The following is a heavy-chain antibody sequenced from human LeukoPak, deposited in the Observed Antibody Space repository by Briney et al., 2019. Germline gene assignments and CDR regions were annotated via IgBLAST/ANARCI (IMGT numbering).Heavy chain of an antibody. Sequence: GESLKISCKGPGYSFTSYWIGWVRQMPGKGLEWMGIIYPGDSDTRYSPSFQGQVTISADKSISTAYLQWSSLKASDTAMYYCARRGFGSYFKDAFDIWGQGTMVTVSS. CDR3: ARRGFGSYFKDAFDI. D-gene: IGHD1-26*01. CDR1: GYSFTSYW. J-gene: IGHJ3*02. V-gene: IGHV5-51*01. CDR2: IYPGDSDT.